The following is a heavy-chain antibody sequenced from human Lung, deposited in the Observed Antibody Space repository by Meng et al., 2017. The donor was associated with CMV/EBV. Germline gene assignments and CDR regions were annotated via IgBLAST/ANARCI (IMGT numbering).Heavy chain of an antibody. V-gene: IGHV3-23*01. CDR3: AKTEYYDSSGYDK. J-gene: IGHJ4*02. CDR2: ISGSGSRL. D-gene: IGHD3-22*01. CDR1: GFTFSNYA. Sequence: GESXKISCAASGFTFSNYAMSWVRQAPGKGLEWVSDISGSGSRLYYADSVTGRFTISRDNSKNTLYLQMNSLRAEDTAVYYCAKTEYYDSSGYDKWGQGTLVTVSS.